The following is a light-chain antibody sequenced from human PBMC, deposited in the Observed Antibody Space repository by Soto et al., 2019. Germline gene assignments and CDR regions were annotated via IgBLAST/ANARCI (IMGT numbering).Light chain of an antibody. Sequence: EIVLTQSPATLSLSPGERATLSCRASQDVSGFLAWYQQKPGQAPSLLIYDVSNRATGTPARFSGSGPGTDFTLPISGLEPEDFAVYYCQHRCTFGGGTKVEIK. CDR1: QDVSGF. CDR3: QHRCT. V-gene: IGKV3D-11*01. J-gene: IGKJ4*01. CDR2: DVS.